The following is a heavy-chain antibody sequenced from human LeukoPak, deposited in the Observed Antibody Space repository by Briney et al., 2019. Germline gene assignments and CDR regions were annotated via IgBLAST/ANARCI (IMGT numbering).Heavy chain of an antibody. V-gene: IGHV4-59*08. Sequence: SETLSLTCTVSGPMYNYYWSWIRQPPGKGLEGVGYVHYNGITNYNPSLKSRVTMSLDTSKNQVSLKLNSVTAADTAVYYCARHISSGGTYAHFAYWGQGTLVTVSS. CDR1: GPMYNYY. J-gene: IGHJ4*02. D-gene: IGHD1-26*01. CDR2: VHYNGIT. CDR3: ARHISSGGTYAHFAY.